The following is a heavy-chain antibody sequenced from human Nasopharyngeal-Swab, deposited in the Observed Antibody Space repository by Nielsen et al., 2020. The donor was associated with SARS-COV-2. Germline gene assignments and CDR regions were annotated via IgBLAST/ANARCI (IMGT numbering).Heavy chain of an antibody. D-gene: IGHD3-3*01. Sequence: ASVKVSCKVSGYTLTELSMHWVRQAPGKGLEWMGGIVPLFGTAKYAQKFLGRVTITADESRTTAYMEVSSLRSEDTAVYYCASPKYDFWSGFDYWGQGTVVTVSS. CDR3: ASPKYDFWSGFDY. CDR2: IVPLFGTA. V-gene: IGHV1-24*01. J-gene: IGHJ4*02. CDR1: GYTLTELS.